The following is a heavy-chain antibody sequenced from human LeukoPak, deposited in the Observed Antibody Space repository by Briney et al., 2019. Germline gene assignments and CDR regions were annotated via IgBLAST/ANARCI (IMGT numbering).Heavy chain of an antibody. J-gene: IGHJ4*02. CDR1: GGSISSSSYF. Sequence: PSETLSLTCTVSGGSISSSSYFWGWIRQPPGKGLEWIGIIYYSGSSYYNPSLKSRVTISVDTSKNQFSLRLSSVTAPDTAVYYCARQYCTSVSCPDYFDYWGQGTLVTVSS. V-gene: IGHV4-39*01. CDR3: ARQYCTSVSCPDYFDY. CDR2: IYYSGSS. D-gene: IGHD2-2*01.